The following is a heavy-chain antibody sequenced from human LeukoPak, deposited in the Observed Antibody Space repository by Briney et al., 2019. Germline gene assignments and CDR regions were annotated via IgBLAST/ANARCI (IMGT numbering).Heavy chain of an antibody. D-gene: IGHD1-26*01. CDR2: IQSDGTT. Sequence: GGSLRLSCAASGLTFSSAWMHWVRHTPGKGLVWVSRIQSDGTTTYADSVSGRFTISRDNAKNTLYLQVNNLRAEDTAVYYCARDGSYKFDYWGQGTLVTVSS. V-gene: IGHV3-74*01. J-gene: IGHJ4*02. CDR3: ARDGSYKFDY. CDR1: GLTFSSAW.